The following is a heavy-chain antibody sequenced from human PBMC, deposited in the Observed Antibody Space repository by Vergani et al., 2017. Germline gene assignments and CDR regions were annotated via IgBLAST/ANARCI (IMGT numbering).Heavy chain of an antibody. CDR1: GFTFDDYA. CDR2: ISWNSGSI. Sequence: EVQLVESGGGLVQPGRSLRLSCAASGFTFDDYAMHWVRQAPGKGLEWVSGISWNSGSIGYADSVKGRFTISRDNAKNSLYLQMNSLRAEDTALYYCAKDRGCGGSCPNDAFVIWGQGTMVTVSS. CDR3: AKDRGCGGSCPNDAFVI. D-gene: IGHD2-15*01. V-gene: IGHV3-9*01. J-gene: IGHJ3*02.